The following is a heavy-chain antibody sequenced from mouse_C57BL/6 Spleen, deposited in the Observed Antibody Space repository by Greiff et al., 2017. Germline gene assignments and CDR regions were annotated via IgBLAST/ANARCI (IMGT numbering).Heavy chain of an antibody. CDR1: GYTFTDYN. V-gene: IGHV1-22*01. J-gene: IGHJ3*01. D-gene: IGHD1-1*01. CDR2: INPNNGGT. CDR3: ARSPSTVVEDWFAY. Sequence: EVQLQQSGPELVKPGASVKMSCKASGYTFTDYNMHWVKQSHGKSLEWIGYINPNNGGTSYKQKFKGKATLTVYKSYSTAYMELRRLSSEYSAVYYCARSPSTVVEDWFAYWGQGTLVTVSA.